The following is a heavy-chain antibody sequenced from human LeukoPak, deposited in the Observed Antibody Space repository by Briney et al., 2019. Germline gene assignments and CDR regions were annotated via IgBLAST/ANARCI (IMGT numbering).Heavy chain of an antibody. D-gene: IGHD3-10*01. CDR1: GGSFSGYY. CDR3: ARGPGGYTGYYYGPGGFDP. J-gene: IGHJ5*02. V-gene: IGHV4-34*01. Sequence: SETLSLTCAVYGGSFSGYYWSWIRQPPGKGLEWIGEINHSGSTNYNPSLKSRVTISVDTSKNQSSLKLSSVTAADTAVYYCARGPGGYTGYYYGPGGFDPWGQGTLVTVSS. CDR2: INHSGST.